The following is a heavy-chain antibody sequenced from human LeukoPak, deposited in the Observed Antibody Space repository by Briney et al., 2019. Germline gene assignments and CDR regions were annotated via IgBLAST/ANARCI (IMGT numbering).Heavy chain of an antibody. D-gene: IGHD5-12*01. V-gene: IGHV4-34*01. J-gene: IGHJ4*02. CDR1: GGSFSGYY. CDR3: AREGNSGYDYFDY. CDR2: TNHSGST. Sequence: SETLSLTCAVYGGSFSGYYWSWIRQPPGKGLEWIGETNHSGSTNYNPSLKSRVTISVDTSKNQFSLKLSSVTAADTAVYYCAREGNSGYDYFDYWGQGTLVTVSS.